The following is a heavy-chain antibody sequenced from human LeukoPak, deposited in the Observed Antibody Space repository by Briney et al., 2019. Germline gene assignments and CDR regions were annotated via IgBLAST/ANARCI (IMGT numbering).Heavy chain of an antibody. CDR3: ARRYDSSLYYYYYMDV. CDR2: INHSGSA. CDR1: GGSFSGYY. V-gene: IGHV4-34*01. D-gene: IGHD3-22*01. J-gene: IGHJ6*03. Sequence: PSETLSLTCVFYGGSFSGYYWSWIRQPPGKGLEWIGEINHSGSANYNPSLKSRVTISVDTSKNQFSLKLSSVTAADTAVYYCARRYDSSLYYYYYMDVWGKGTTVTVSS.